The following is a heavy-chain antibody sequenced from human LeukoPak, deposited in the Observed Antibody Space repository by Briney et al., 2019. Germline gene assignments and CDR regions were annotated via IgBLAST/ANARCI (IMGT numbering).Heavy chain of an antibody. CDR1: GFPFSNSW. V-gene: IGHV3-7*03. J-gene: IGHJ6*04. CDR3: AGGGSMEV. Sequence: GGSLRLSCAVSGFPFSNSWMYWVRQAPGKGLEGVANIKKDGSGISYVDSVKGRFIISRDNARNSLYLQMNSLRVEDTAVYFCAGGGSMEVWGKGTAVTVSS. CDR2: IKKDGSGI.